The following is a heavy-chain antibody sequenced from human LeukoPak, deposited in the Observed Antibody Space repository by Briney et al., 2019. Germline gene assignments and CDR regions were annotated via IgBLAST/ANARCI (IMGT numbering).Heavy chain of an antibody. Sequence: GASVKVSCKASGPTFSSYDINWVRQATGQGLEWMGWMNPYSGNTSYEQKFQGRVTMTRNTSISTAYMELSSLRSEDTAVYYCARLTYYDFWSGYNYAFDIWGQGTMVTVSS. V-gene: IGHV1-8*01. J-gene: IGHJ3*02. CDR3: ARLTYYDFWSGYNYAFDI. D-gene: IGHD3-3*01. CDR2: MNPYSGNT. CDR1: GPTFSSYD.